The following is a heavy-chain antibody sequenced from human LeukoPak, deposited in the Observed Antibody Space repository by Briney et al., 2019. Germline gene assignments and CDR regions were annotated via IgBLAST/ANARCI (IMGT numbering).Heavy chain of an antibody. D-gene: IGHD2-2*02. J-gene: IGHJ6*02. V-gene: IGHV3-7*01. CDR3: ARDYCSSTSCYIYYGMDV. Sequence: GGSLRLSCAASGLTFSNYWMSWVRQAPGKGLEWVANIKQDGSEKYYVDSVKGRFTISRDNAKNSLYLQMNSLRAEDTAVYYCARDYCSSTSCYIYYGMDVWGQGTTVTVSS. CDR2: IKQDGSEK. CDR1: GLTFSNYW.